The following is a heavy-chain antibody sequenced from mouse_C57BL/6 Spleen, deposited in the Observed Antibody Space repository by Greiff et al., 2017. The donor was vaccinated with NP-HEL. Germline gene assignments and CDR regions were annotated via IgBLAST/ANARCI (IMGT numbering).Heavy chain of an antibody. CDR2: ISNLAYSI. CDR3: ASLSSPYCGSSPYAMDY. V-gene: IGHV5-15*01. D-gene: IGHD1-1*01. CDR1: GFTFSDYG. Sequence: EVQVVESGGGLVQPGGSLKLSCAASGFTFSDYGMAWVRQAPRKGPEWVAFISNLAYSIYYADTVTGRFTISRENAKNTLYLEMSSLRSEDTAMYYCASLSSPYCGSSPYAMDYWGQGTSVTVSS. J-gene: IGHJ4*01.